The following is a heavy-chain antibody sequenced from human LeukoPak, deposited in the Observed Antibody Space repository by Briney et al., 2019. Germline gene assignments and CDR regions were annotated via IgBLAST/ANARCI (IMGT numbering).Heavy chain of an antibody. V-gene: IGHV1-69*05. J-gene: IGHJ5*02. CDR1: GGTFSSYA. CDR3: ARGDGYNHNWFAP. CDR2: IIPIFGTA. Sequence: ASVKVSCKASGGTFSSYAISWVREGPGQGLEWMGGIIPIFGTANYAQKFQGRVTITTDESTSTAYMELSSLRSEDTAVYYCARGDGYNHNWFAPWGQGTLVTVSS. D-gene: IGHD5-24*01.